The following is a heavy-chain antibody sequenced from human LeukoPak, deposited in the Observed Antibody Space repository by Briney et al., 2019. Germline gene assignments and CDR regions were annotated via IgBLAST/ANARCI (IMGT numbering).Heavy chain of an antibody. CDR2: IIPIFGTA. J-gene: IGHJ5*02. CDR3: ARYHPLNWGPNWFDP. D-gene: IGHD7-27*01. V-gene: IGHV1-69*13. Sequence: ASVKVSCKASGGTFSSYAISWVRQAPGQGLEWMGGIIPIFGTANYAQKFQGRVTITADESTNTAYMELSSLRSEDTAVYYCARYHPLNWGPNWFDPWGQGTLVTVSS. CDR1: GGTFSSYA.